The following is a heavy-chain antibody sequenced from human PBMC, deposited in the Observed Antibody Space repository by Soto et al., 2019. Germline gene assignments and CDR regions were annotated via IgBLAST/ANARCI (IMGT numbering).Heavy chain of an antibody. J-gene: IGHJ6*02. D-gene: IGHD3-3*01. Sequence: EVQLLESGGGLVQPGGSLRLSCAASGFTFRSYAMAWVRQAPGKGLEWVSGISEKGDTKNYADPVRGRFTISRDNSMNTLDLLMNSLRAEDTAVYYCVKDRATIFGVVWKYGMDVWGQGNTVYVSS. CDR2: ISEKGDTK. CDR3: VKDRATIFGVVWKYGMDV. CDR1: GFTFRSYA. V-gene: IGHV3-23*01.